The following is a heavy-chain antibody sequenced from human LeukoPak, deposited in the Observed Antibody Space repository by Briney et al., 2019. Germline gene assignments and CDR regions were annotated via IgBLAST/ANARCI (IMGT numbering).Heavy chain of an antibody. D-gene: IGHD2-2*01. CDR3: ARGDEYCSSTSCYLQYNWFDP. CDR1: GGSFSGYY. V-gene: IGHV4-34*01. CDR2: INHSGST. Sequence: PSETLSLTCAVYGGSFSGYYWSWIRQPPGKGLEWIGEINHSGSTNYNPSLKSRVTISVDTSKNQFSLKLSSVTAADTAVYYCARGDEYCSSTSCYLQYNWFDPWGQGTLVTVSS. J-gene: IGHJ5*02.